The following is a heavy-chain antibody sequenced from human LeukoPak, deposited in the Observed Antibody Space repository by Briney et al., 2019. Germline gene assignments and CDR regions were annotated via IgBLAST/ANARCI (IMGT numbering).Heavy chain of an antibody. Sequence: PGGSLRLSCVASGFTFSTYGMSWVRQAPGKGLEWVSAFNGCGGSTYYADSVKGPFTNSRDNSKNTLYLQMNSLRAEDTAVYCCARDRYAVVGLFDYWGQGTLVTVSS. CDR2: FNGCGGST. V-gene: IGHV3-23*01. CDR1: GFTFSTYG. CDR3: ARDRYAVVGLFDY. J-gene: IGHJ4*02. D-gene: IGHD1-26*01.